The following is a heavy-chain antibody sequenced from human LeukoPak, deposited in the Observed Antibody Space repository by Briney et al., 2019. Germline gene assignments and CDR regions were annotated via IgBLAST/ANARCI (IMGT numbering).Heavy chain of an antibody. V-gene: IGHV3-48*03. CDR1: GLTFSRYV. CDR2: ISSSGSTR. CDR3: AELGISMFGGV. Sequence: GGSLRLSCAPSGLTFSRYVMNWVGQAPRKGREGVSYISSSGSTRYYADSVKGRFTISRDNAKISLYLKMNSLRAEDTAGYYCAELGISMFGGVWGKGTTVTISS. D-gene: IGHD3-10*02. J-gene: IGHJ6*04.